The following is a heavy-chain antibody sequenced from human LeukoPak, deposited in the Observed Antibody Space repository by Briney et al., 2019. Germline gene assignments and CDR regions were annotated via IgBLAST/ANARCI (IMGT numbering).Heavy chain of an antibody. J-gene: IGHJ4*02. Sequence: SETLSLTRAVYGGSFSGYYWSWIRQPPGKGLEWIGEINHSGSTNYNPSLKSRVTISVDTSKNQFSLKLSSVTAADTAVYYCARGRYYYDSSGYAYFDYWGQGTLVTVSS. CDR3: ARGRYYYDSSGYAYFDY. CDR1: GGSFSGYY. V-gene: IGHV4-34*01. D-gene: IGHD3-22*01. CDR2: INHSGST.